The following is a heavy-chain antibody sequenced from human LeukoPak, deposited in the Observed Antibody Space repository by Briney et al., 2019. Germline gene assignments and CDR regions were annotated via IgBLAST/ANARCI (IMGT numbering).Heavy chain of an antibody. D-gene: IGHD6-19*01. CDR2: FDPEDGEI. J-gene: IGHJ4*02. Sequence: SVRVSCKVSGDSLNQFSLHWVRQVPGKGLEWVGGFDPEDGEIIDAQRFRGRVTMTDDTSTETTYLELSSLTYDDMGVYYCAASRQWLVRGAFDYWGQGTLVTVSS. CDR3: AASRQWLVRGAFDY. CDR1: GDSLNQFS. V-gene: IGHV1-24*01.